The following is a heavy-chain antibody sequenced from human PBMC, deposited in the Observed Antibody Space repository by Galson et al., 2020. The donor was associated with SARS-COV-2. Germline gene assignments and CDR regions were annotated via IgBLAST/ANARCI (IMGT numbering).Heavy chain of an antibody. Sequence: GGSLRLSCAASGFTFNTYAMSWVRQAPKKGLEWVSSISGSGDTRYYADSVRGRFTISRDNSKNTLFLQVNSLRVEDTAMYYCGKARSYYNSERYFGYGLDVWGQGTTVTVSS. D-gene: IGHD3-10*01. CDR2: ISGSGDTR. J-gene: IGHJ6*02. V-gene: IGHV3-23*01. CDR3: GKARSYYNSERYFGYGLDV. CDR1: GFTFNTYA.